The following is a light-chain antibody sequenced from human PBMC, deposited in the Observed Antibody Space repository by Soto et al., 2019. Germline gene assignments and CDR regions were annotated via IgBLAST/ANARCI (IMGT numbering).Light chain of an antibody. CDR1: QSIFFNSNNKNY. CDR2: WAS. Sequence: DIVMTQSPDSLAVSLGERDTINCKSSQSIFFNSNNKNYLAWYQQKPGQPPKLLIYWASTRESGVPDRFSGSGSGTDFTLTISSLQAEDVAVYYCQPYYNIPPTFGQGTKVEI. J-gene: IGKJ1*01. CDR3: QPYYNIPPT. V-gene: IGKV4-1*01.